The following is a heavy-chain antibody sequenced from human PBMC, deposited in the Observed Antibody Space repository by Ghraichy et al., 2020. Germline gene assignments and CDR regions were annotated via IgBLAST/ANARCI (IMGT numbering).Heavy chain of an antibody. Sequence: GGSLRLSCVGSGFSFSGYSMNWVRQSPGKGLEWVSYITSSSRTTSYADSVKGRFTISRDNAQSSLYLQMNSLRDEDTAVYYCARGSTVVRFFYYAGMDVWGQGTTVTVSS. J-gene: IGHJ6*02. CDR3: ARGSTVVRFFYYAGMDV. CDR2: ITSSSRTT. CDR1: GFSFSGYS. D-gene: IGHD4-23*01. V-gene: IGHV3-48*02.